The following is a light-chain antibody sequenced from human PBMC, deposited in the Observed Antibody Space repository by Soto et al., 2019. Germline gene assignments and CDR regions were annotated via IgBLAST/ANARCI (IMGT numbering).Light chain of an antibody. CDR2: DAS. J-gene: IGKJ3*01. CDR1: QAITNY. CDR3: HLYHDVPRT. V-gene: IGKV1-33*01. Sequence: DIQMTQSPSSLSASVGDRVTITCQASQAITNYLNWYQQRPGKGPKVLIYDASNLETGAPSTFSGSGPGTDLTFTISRLQPEGIETYHCHLYHDVPRTFGPGTKVDIK.